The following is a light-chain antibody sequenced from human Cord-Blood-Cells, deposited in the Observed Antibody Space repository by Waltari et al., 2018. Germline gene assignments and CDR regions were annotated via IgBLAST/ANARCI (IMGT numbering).Light chain of an antibody. Sequence: QSVLTQPPSASGTPGQRVTISCSGSSSNIGSNYVYWYQQLPGTAPKLLLYRNNPRASGVPARFSGSKSGTSASLAISGLRSEDEADYYCAAWDDSLSGYVFGTGTKVTVL. J-gene: IGLJ1*01. V-gene: IGLV1-47*01. CDR2: RNN. CDR1: SSNIGSNY. CDR3: AAWDDSLSGYV.